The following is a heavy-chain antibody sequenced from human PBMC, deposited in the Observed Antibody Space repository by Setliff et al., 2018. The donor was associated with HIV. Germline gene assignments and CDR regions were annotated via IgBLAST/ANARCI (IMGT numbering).Heavy chain of an antibody. CDR1: GYSFTSYL. D-gene: IGHD2-21*01. CDR2: IYPGDSDT. CDR3: ARAPRSPLRWRDNLLSSSSFFMDV. V-gene: IGHV5-51*01. Sequence: GASLKISCKGFGYSFTSYLIGWVRQMPGKGLEWMGIIYPGDSDTRYSPSFQGQVTFSADKSISAVYLQWDSLKASDSAIYYCARAPRSPLRWRDNLLSSSSFFMDVWGKGTTVTVSS. J-gene: IGHJ6*03.